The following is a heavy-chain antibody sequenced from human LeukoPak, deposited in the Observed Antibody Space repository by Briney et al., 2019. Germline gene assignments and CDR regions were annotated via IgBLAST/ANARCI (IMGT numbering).Heavy chain of an antibody. V-gene: IGHV4-34*01. CDR2: INHSGST. CDR3: ARGRRNIAAALLGWFDP. D-gene: IGHD6-13*01. CDR1: GGSFSGYY. J-gene: IGHJ5*02. Sequence: SETLSLTCAVYGGSFSGYYWSWIRQPPGKGLEWIGEINHSGSTNYNPSLKSRVTISVDTSKNQFSLKLSSVTAAGTAVYYCARGRRNIAAALLGWFDPWGQGTLVTVSS.